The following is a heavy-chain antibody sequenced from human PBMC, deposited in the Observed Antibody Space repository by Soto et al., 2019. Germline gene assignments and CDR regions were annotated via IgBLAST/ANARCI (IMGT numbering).Heavy chain of an antibody. J-gene: IGHJ1*01. D-gene: IGHD1-26*01. CDR2: NYYSGAT. CDR3: ARLAYSGYLQT. Sequence: ETLSLTCDVSGDSISTSSYYWGWIRQPPGKGLEWIASNYYSGATYYNPSLQSRVTISVDTSNNRFSLTLSSLTAADTAVYFCARLAYSGYLQTWGQGSLVTVS. V-gene: IGHV4-39*02. CDR1: GDSISTSSYY.